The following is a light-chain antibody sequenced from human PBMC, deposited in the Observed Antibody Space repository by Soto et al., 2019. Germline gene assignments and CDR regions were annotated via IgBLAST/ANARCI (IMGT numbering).Light chain of an antibody. J-gene: IGLJ2*01. CDR1: SSDVGRYNH. CDR2: DVN. Sequence: QSALTQPPSVSGSPGQSVTISCTGTSSDVGRYNHVSWYQQPPRTAPKLMIYDVNNRPSGVPDRFSGSKSGNTASLTISGLLAEGEADYYCSSYTTSGSSVVVFGGGTKLTVL. CDR3: SSYTTSGSSVVV. V-gene: IGLV2-18*02.